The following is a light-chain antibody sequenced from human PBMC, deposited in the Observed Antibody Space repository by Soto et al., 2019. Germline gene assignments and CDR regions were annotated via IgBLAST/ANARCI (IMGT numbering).Light chain of an antibody. J-gene: IGKJ5*01. Sequence: TVLTPSPATLSLSPGERATLSCKASQSVSSYLAWYQQKPGQAPRLLIYDASNRATGIPARFSGSGSGTDFTLTISSLEPEDFAVYYCQQRSNWISFGQGARLEIK. CDR1: QSVSSY. CDR3: QQRSNWIS. CDR2: DAS. V-gene: IGKV3-11*01.